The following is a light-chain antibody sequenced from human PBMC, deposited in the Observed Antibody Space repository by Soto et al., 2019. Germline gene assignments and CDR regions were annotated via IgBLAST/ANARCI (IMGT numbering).Light chain of an antibody. CDR3: QQYNSYLRT. V-gene: IGKV1-5*03. CDR2: KAS. CDR1: QSISSW. Sequence: DIQMTQSPSTLSASVGDRVTITCRASQSISSWLAWYQQKPGKAPKLLIYKASSLESGVTSRFSGSGSGTEFTLTISSLQPDDFATYYCQQYNSYLRTFGQGTKVEIK. J-gene: IGKJ1*01.